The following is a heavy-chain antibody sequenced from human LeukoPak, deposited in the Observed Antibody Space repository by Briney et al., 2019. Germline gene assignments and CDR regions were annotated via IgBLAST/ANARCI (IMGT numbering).Heavy chain of an antibody. D-gene: IGHD2-8*01. CDR2: ISGYGDAT. V-gene: IGHV3-23*01. CDR1: GFSFSNYA. J-gene: IGHJ4*02. Sequence: GGSLRLSCAASGFSFSNYAMSWVRQTPGKGLEWVSAISGYGDATKYADSVKGRSTISRDNSKNTVYLQMNSLRAEDTAVYYCANEGPNFDYWGQGTLVTVSS. CDR3: ANEGPNFDY.